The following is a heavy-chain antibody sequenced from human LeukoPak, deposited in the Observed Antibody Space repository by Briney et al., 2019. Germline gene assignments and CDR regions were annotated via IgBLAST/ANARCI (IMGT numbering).Heavy chain of an antibody. D-gene: IGHD2-2*01. CDR2: ISYDGSNK. V-gene: IGHV3-30*18. J-gene: IGHJ6*02. CDR1: GFTFSSYG. CDR3: AKNGPRVVVVPAATDYYYYGMDV. Sequence: PGRSLRLSCAASGFTFSSYGMHWVRQAPGKGLEWVAVISYDGSNKYYADSVKGRFTISRDNSKNTLYLQMNSLRAEDTAVYYCAKNGPRVVVVPAATDYYYYGMDVWGQGTTVTVSS.